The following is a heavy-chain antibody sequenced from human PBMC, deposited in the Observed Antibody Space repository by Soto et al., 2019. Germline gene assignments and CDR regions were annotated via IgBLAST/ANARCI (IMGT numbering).Heavy chain of an antibody. Sequence: GGSLRLSCAASGLTFSSSAMGWARKAPGKGLEWVSAISGSGGSTYYADSVRGRFTISRDNSKNTLYLQMNSLRAEDTAVYYCAKDASVVPADPIDYWGQGTLVTVSS. J-gene: IGHJ4*02. CDR3: AKDASVVPADPIDY. D-gene: IGHD2-2*01. CDR1: GLTFSSSA. V-gene: IGHV3-23*01. CDR2: ISGSGGST.